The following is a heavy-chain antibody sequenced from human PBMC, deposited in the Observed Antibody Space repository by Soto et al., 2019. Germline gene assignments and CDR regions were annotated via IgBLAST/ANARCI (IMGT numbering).Heavy chain of an antibody. Sequence: GGSLRLSCAASGFTIYWMHWVRQAPGKGLVWISRINSDGGTTDYADSVKGRFTISRDNAKGLVYLQMNSLGPEDTALYFCASSGHYLPFDYWGQGTLVTVSS. CDR3: ASSGHYLPFDY. CDR2: INSDGGTT. CDR1: GFTIYW. D-gene: IGHD3-22*01. J-gene: IGHJ4*02. V-gene: IGHV3-74*01.